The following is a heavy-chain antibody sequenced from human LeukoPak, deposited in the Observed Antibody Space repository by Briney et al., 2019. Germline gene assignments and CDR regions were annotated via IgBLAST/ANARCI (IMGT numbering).Heavy chain of an antibody. CDR2: IYTSGST. J-gene: IGHJ4*02. CDR1: GGSVSRYY. CDR3: ARDTSPISDYSSYGTFDY. D-gene: IGHD5-12*01. V-gene: IGHV4-4*07. Sequence: SETLSLTCTVSGGSVSRYYCCGTRQPAGKGLEWIGRIYTSGSTDYNPSLKSRVTMSVDTSRNQFSLKLTSVTAADTAVYYCARDTSPISDYSSYGTFDYWGQGTLVTVSS.